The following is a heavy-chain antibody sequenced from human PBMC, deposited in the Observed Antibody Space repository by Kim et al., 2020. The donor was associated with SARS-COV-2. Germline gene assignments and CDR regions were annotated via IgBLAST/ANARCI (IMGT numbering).Heavy chain of an antibody. CDR2: ISAYNGNT. D-gene: IGHD3-10*01. V-gene: IGHV1-18*01. Sequence: ASVKVSCKASGYTFTSYGISWVRQAPGQGLEWMGWISAYNGNTNYAQKLQGRVTMTTDTSTSTAYMELRSLRSDDTAVYYCAREEEGFGEWNLLTKYYYYGMDVWGQGTTVTVSS. CDR1: GYTFTSYG. CDR3: AREEEGFGEWNLLTKYYYYGMDV. J-gene: IGHJ6*02.